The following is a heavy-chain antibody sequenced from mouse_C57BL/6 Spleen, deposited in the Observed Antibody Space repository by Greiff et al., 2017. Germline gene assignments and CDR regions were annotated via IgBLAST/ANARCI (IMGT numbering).Heavy chain of an antibody. CDR2: IYPGDGDT. CDR3: ARSSYDSYGAY. D-gene: IGHD2-4*01. V-gene: IGHV1-82*01. J-gene: IGHJ3*01. Sequence: QVQLQQSGPELVKPGASVKISCKASGYAFSSSWMNWVKQRPGKGLEWIGRIYPGDGDTNYNGKFKGKATLTADKSSSTAYMQLSSLTSEDSAVYFCARSSYDSYGAYWGQGTLVTVSA. CDR1: GYAFSSSW.